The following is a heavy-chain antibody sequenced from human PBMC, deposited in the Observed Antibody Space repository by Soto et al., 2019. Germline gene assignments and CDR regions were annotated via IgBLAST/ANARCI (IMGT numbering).Heavy chain of an antibody. CDR3: ATVTHTSCRYRTVHYFDS. V-gene: IGHV1-69*13. CDR2: IIPVFDTA. D-gene: IGHD2-2*01. Sequence: QVQLVQSGAEVKKPGSSVKVSCKASGGTFGSFSVTWVRQAPGQGLERMGGIIPVFDTADYAQKFQGRLTIAADESTRTAYMELSSLRSEDTAAYYCATVTHTSCRYRTVHYFDSWGQGTLVTISS. J-gene: IGHJ4*02. CDR1: GGTFGSFS.